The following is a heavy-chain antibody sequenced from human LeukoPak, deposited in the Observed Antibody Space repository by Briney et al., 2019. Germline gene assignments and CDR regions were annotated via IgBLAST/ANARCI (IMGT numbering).Heavy chain of an antibody. CDR3: ARDRAFDI. CDR2: ISSNGGST. CDR1: GFTFSSYA. J-gene: IGHJ3*02. Sequence: GGSLRLSCSASGFTFSSYAMYWVRQAPGKGLEYVSGISSNGGSTYYADSVKGRFTISRDNSKNTLYLQMSSLRAEDTAVYYCARDRAFDIWGQGTMVTVSS. V-gene: IGHV3-64D*06.